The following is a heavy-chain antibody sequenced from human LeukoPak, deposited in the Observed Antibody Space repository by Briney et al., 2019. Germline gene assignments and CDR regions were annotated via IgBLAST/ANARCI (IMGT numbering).Heavy chain of an antibody. V-gene: IGHV1-69*05. CDR3: ARDVLAARHPTYFDY. Sequence: ASVKVSCKASGYTFTSYYMHWVRQAPGQGLEWMGGIIPIFGTVNYAQKFQGRVTITTDESTSTAYMELSSLRSEDTAVYYCARDVLAARHPTYFDYWGQGILVTVSS. J-gene: IGHJ4*02. CDR2: IIPIFGTV. D-gene: IGHD6-6*01. CDR1: GYTFTSYY.